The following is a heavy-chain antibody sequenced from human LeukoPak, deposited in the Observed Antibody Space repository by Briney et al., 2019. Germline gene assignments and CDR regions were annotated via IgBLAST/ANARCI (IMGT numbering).Heavy chain of an antibody. Sequence: SETLSLTCTVSSGSISSSTYYWGWIRQPPGKGLEWIGSIYHSGSTYYNPSLKSRVTISVDTSKNQFSLKLSSVTAADTAVYYCARVATEFDYWGQGTLVTVSS. J-gene: IGHJ4*02. V-gene: IGHV4-39*07. D-gene: IGHD5-24*01. CDR2: IYHSGST. CDR3: ARVATEFDY. CDR1: SGSISSSTYY.